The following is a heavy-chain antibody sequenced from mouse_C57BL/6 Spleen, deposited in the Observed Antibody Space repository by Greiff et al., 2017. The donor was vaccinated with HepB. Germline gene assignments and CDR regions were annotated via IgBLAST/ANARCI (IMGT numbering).Heavy chain of an antibody. V-gene: IGHV1-82*01. Sequence: QVQLQQSGPELVKPGASVKISCKASGYAFSSSWMNWVKQRPGKGLEWIGRIYPGDGDTNYNGKFKGKATLTADKSSSTAYMQLRSLTSEDSAVYFCASNGNYAFDYWGQGTTLTVSS. CDR1: GYAFSSSW. CDR2: IYPGDGDT. CDR3: ASNGNYAFDY. D-gene: IGHD2-1*01. J-gene: IGHJ2*01.